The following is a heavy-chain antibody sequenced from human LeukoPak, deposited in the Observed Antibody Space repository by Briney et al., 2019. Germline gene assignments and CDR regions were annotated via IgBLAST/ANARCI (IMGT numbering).Heavy chain of an antibody. CDR2: ISSSGSTI. CDR1: GFTFSSYE. CDR3: AKDMPYFDWLKDDAFDI. Sequence: GGSLRLSCAASGFTFSSYEMNWVRQAPGKGLEWVSYISSSGSTIYYADSVKGRFTISRDNAKNSLYLQMNSLRAEDTAVYYCAKDMPYFDWLKDDAFDIWGQGTMVTVSS. V-gene: IGHV3-48*03. J-gene: IGHJ3*02. D-gene: IGHD3-9*01.